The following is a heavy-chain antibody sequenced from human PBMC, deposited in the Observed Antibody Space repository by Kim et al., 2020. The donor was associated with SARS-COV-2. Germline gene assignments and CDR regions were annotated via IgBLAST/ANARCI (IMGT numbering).Heavy chain of an antibody. D-gene: IGHD2-2*01. V-gene: IGHV4-38-2*02. CDR1: GYSISSGYF. Sequence: SETLSLTCTVSGYSISSGYFWGWIRQPPGKGLEWIGSIYHSGSTYYNPSLKSRVTISVDTSKNQFSLKLSSVTAADTAVYYCARDRSTAWFLASYYFGM. CDR2: IYHSGST. CDR3: ARDRSTAWFLASYYFGM. J-gene: IGHJ6*01.